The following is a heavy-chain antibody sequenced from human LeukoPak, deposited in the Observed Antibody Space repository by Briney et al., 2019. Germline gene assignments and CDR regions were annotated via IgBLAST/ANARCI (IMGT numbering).Heavy chain of an antibody. Sequence: SQTLSLTCTVSGGSISSGSYYWSWIRQPAGKGLEWIGRIYTSGSTNYNPSLKSRVTISVDTSKNQFSLKLSSVTAADTAVYYRARDKGIMVRGVIGAAFDIWGQGTMVTVSS. CDR1: GGSISSGSYY. CDR3: ARDKGIMVRGVIGAAFDI. CDR2: IYTSGST. V-gene: IGHV4-61*02. D-gene: IGHD3-10*01. J-gene: IGHJ3*02.